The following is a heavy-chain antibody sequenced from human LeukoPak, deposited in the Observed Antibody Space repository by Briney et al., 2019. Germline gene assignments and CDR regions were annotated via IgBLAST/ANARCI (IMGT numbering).Heavy chain of an antibody. CDR3: AKDSGGSGNTGLDY. D-gene: IGHD3-10*01. CDR1: GFTFSSYG. Sequence: GGSLRLSCAASGFTFSSYGMHWVRQAPGKGLEWVAVISYDGSNKYYADSVKGRFTISRDNSKNTLYLQMNSLRAEDTAVYYCAKDSGGSGNTGLDYWGQGTLVTVSS. J-gene: IGHJ4*02. V-gene: IGHV3-30*18. CDR2: ISYDGSNK.